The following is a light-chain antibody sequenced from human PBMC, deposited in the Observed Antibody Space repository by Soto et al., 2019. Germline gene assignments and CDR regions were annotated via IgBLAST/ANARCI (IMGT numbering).Light chain of an antibody. Sequence: IVLTQSPGTLSLSPEERDTLSCRASQSVSSSYLAWYQQKPGQAPRLLIYGASSRATGIPDRFSGSGSGTDFTLTISRLEPEDFAVYYCQQYGSSPLTFGGGTKV. CDR3: QQYGSSPLT. CDR2: GAS. CDR1: QSVSSSY. J-gene: IGKJ4*01. V-gene: IGKV3-20*01.